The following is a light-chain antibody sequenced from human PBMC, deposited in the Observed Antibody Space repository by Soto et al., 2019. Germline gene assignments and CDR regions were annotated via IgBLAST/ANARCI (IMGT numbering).Light chain of an antibody. CDR1: QGISSY. V-gene: IGKV1-9*01. CDR3: QQLNSYPLA. J-gene: IGKJ3*01. CDR2: AAS. Sequence: IHLTQSPSSLSASVGDRVTITCRASQGISSYLAWYQQKPGKAPKLLIYAASPLQSGVPSRLSGSGSRSDLTLAISSLQPGDFATYYCQQLNSYPLAVGPGTKVDIK.